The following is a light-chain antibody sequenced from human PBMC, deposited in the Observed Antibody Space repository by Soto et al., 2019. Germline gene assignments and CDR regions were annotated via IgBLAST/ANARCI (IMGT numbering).Light chain of an antibody. CDR2: SNN. Sequence: QPVLTQPPSASGTPGQRVTISCSGSSSNIGSNTVNWYQQLPGTAPKLLIYSNNQRPSGVPDRFSGSKSGTSASLAISGLQSDDETDYYCAAWDDSLNVVLFGGGTKLTVL. CDR1: SSNIGSNT. V-gene: IGLV1-44*01. J-gene: IGLJ2*01. CDR3: AAWDDSLNVVL.